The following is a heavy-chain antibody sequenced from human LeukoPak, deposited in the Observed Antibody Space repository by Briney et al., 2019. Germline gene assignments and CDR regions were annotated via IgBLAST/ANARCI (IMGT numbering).Heavy chain of an antibody. CDR1: GFTFRNYG. V-gene: IGHV3-30*02. J-gene: IGHJ3*02. CDR2: IRYDGKNE. CDR3: VRDFMHSRTVFDALDR. D-gene: IGHD3-22*01. Sequence: GGSLRLSCTASGFTFRNYGMHWVRQGPAKGQERVAFIRYDGKNEYYGDSVKGRFTVSTDNSKNTLYLQMNSLSAEDTASCYCVRDFMHSRTVFDALDRWVQGAMASDSS.